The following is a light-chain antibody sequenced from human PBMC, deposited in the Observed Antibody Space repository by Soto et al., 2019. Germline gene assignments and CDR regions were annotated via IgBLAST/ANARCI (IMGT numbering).Light chain of an antibody. V-gene: IGKV3-11*01. CDR3: QRRNRGLVT. CDR1: QSISSY. CDR2: EAS. J-gene: IGKJ2*01. Sequence: EIVLTQSPAILSLSPGERATLSCRASQSISSYLAWYQQKPGQAPRLLIYEASNRAAGIPARFSGSGSGTDFVLTNSPLEPEVFAVYSCQRRNRGLVTLGKGT.